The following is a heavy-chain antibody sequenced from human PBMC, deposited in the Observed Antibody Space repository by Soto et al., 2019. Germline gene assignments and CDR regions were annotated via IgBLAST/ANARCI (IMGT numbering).Heavy chain of an antibody. CDR3: AKDRWGNFGDLTLPGS. Sequence: QVLLVESGGGVVQPGRSLRISCAVSGFTFSSFGMHWVRQAPGKGLEWVAVISDDGSSKHYADSLKGRFTISRDNSNNSLYLRMESLGPADTAVYYCAKDRWGNFGDLTLPGSWGQGTLVTVSS. V-gene: IGHV3-30*18. CDR1: GFTFSSFG. J-gene: IGHJ4*02. CDR2: ISDDGSSK. D-gene: IGHD4-17*01.